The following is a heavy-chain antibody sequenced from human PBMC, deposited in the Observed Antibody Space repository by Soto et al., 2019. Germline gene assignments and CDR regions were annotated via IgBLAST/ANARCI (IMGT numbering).Heavy chain of an antibody. CDR2: IHSSGST. J-gene: IGHJ5*02. Sequence: SETLSLTCIVSGASMNSYHWSWIRQPAGKGLEWIGHIHSSGSTNYNPSLKSRVTMSVDTSKNQFSLRLMSLTAADTAVYYCARDQGVAAAGITWFDPWGQGSLVTVSS. V-gene: IGHV4-4*07. CDR3: ARDQGVAAAGITWFDP. D-gene: IGHD6-13*01. CDR1: GASMNSYH.